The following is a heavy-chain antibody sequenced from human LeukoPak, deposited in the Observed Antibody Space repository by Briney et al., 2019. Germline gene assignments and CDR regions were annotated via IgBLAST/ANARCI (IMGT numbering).Heavy chain of an antibody. CDR3: ASSKGYYYDSSGYYLDY. Sequence: SETLSLTCTVSGGSISSSSYHWGWIRQPPGKGLEWIGSIYYSGSTYYNPSLKSRVTISVDTSKNQFSLKLSSVTAADTAVYYCASSKGYYYDSSGYYLDYWGQGTLVTVSS. CDR1: GGSISSSSYH. CDR2: IYYSGST. V-gene: IGHV4-39*01. D-gene: IGHD3-22*01. J-gene: IGHJ4*02.